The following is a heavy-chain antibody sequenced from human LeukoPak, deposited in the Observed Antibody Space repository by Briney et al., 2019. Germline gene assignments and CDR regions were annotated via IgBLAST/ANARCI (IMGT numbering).Heavy chain of an antibody. V-gene: IGHV3-30*04. J-gene: IGHJ4*02. CDR3: ARDDQEWELLFDY. Sequence: PGRSLRLSCAASGFTFSSYAMHWVRQAPGKGLEWVAVISYDGSNKYYADSVKGRFTISRDNSKNTLYLQMNSLRAEDTAVYYCARDDQEWELLFDYWGQGTLVTVSS. CDR2: ISYDGSNK. D-gene: IGHD1-26*01. CDR1: GFTFSSYA.